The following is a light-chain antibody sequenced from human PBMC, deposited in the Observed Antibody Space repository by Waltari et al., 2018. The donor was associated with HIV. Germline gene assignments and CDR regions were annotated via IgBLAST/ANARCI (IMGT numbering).Light chain of an antibody. Sequence: EIVLTQSPGTLSLSPGERATLSCRASQSVSSSFLAWYQQKPGQAPRLLIYGASNRATGIPGRFSGCESGTDVTLTINRLEPEDFAVYYCHQYGTSPRTFGQGSKVELK. J-gene: IGKJ1*01. CDR2: GAS. CDR3: HQYGTSPRT. V-gene: IGKV3-20*01. CDR1: QSVSSSF.